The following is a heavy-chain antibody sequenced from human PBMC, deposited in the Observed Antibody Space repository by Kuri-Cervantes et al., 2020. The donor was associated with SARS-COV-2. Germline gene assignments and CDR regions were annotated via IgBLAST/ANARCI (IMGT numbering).Heavy chain of an antibody. J-gene: IGHJ6*02. CDR1: GFTFSSYA. CDR2: INSDGSST. CDR3: ARDLTLGYCSGGSCYYYYYGMDV. V-gene: IGHV3-74*01. Sequence: GSLRLSCAASGFTFSSYAMHWVRQAPGKGLVWVSRINSDGSSTSYADSVKGRFTISRDNAKNTLYLQMNSLRAEDTAVYYCARDLTLGYCSGGSCYYYYYGMDVWGQRTTVTVSS. D-gene: IGHD2-15*01.